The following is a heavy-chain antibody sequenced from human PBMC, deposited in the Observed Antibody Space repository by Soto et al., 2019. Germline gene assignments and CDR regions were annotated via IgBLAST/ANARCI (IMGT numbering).Heavy chain of an antibody. D-gene: IGHD2-15*01. V-gene: IGHV3-23*01. CDR2: ISGSGGNT. CDR1: GFTFSSYS. J-gene: IGHJ4*02. Sequence: GGSLRLSCAASGFTFSSYSMSWVRQAPVKGLEWVSTISGSGGNTDYADSAKGRFTISRDNSKNTLYLQMNSLRAEDTAVYYCAKDRGYCSGGSCYGYYYFDYWGQGTLVTVSS. CDR3: AKDRGYCSGGSCYGYYYFDY.